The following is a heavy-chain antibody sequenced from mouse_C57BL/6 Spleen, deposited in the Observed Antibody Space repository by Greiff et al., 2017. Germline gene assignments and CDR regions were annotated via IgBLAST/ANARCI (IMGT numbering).Heavy chain of an antibody. V-gene: IGHV1-15*01. D-gene: IGHD3-2*02. CDR3: TRRDSSGYERDFDY. J-gene: IGHJ2*01. CDR1: GYTFTDYE. CDR2: IDPETGGT. Sequence: QVQLQQSGAELVRPGASVTLSCKASGYTFTDYEMHWVKQTPVHGLEWIGAIDPETGGTAYNQKFKGKAILTADKSSSTAYMELRSLTSEDSAVYYCTRRDSSGYERDFDYWGQGTTLTVSS.